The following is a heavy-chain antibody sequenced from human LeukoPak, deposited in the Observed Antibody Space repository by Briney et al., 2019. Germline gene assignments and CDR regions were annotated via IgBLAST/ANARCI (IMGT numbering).Heavy chain of an antibody. D-gene: IGHD2-15*01. V-gene: IGHV4-59*01. CDR3: ARLLAGCPRGRCRAYFNE. Sequence: SETLSLTCSVSGDSISSNYWSWMRQPPGKGLEWIGYIYYSGSTNYNPSLKSRVTLSVDTSKNQFSLNLSSVTPSGTALYYRARLLAGCPRGRCRAYFNECSQGSLLSVSS. J-gene: IGHJ4*02. CDR2: IYYSGST. CDR1: GDSISSNY.